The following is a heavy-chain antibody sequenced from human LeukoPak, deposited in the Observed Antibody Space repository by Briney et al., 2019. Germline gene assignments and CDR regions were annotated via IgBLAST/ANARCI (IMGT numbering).Heavy chain of an antibody. Sequence: ASVKVSCKVSGYTLTELSMHWVRQAPGKGLEWMGWINPNSGGTNYAQKFQGRVTMTRDTSISTAYMELSRLRSDDTAVYYCARADVVPAAIPDYWGQGTLVTVSS. D-gene: IGHD2-2*01. V-gene: IGHV1-2*02. CDR3: ARADVVPAAIPDY. CDR2: INPNSGGT. J-gene: IGHJ4*02. CDR1: GYTLTELS.